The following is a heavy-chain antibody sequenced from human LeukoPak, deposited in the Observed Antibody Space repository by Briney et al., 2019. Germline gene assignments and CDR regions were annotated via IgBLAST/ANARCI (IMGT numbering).Heavy chain of an antibody. J-gene: IGHJ2*01. CDR1: GFTFTSSA. V-gene: IGHV1-58*01. D-gene: IGHD4-17*01. Sequence: ASVKVSSKAYGFTFTSSAVQWVRQARGQRLEWIGWIVVGSGNTDYAQKFQERVTITRDMSTSTAYMELSSLRSEDTAVYYCAALERDYGDYQYWYFDLWGRGTLVTVSS. CDR3: AALERDYGDYQYWYFDL. CDR2: IVVGSGNT.